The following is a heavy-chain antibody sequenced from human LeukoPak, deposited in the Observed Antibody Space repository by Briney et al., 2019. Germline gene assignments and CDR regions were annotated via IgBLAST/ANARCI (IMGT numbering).Heavy chain of an antibody. CDR2: IHPSGGNP. D-gene: IGHD6-13*01. V-gene: IGHV1-46*01. Sequence: ASVEISCKASGYTFTSHYVHWVRQAPGQGLEWMGIIHPSGGNPRSTENFQGRVTMTRDTSTSTVYLELRSLTSQDTAVYYCARDCSSTACQGPVLDFWGQGTLVTVSS. J-gene: IGHJ4*02. CDR1: GYTFTSHY. CDR3: ARDCSSTACQGPVLDF.